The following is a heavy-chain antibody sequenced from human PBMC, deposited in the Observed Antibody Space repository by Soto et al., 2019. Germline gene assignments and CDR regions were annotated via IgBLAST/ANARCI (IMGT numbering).Heavy chain of an antibody. V-gene: IGHV1-2*02. CDR3: ASSYSNYQLDHYYYYGMDV. Sequence: NVSFKASGYSFTGYYMHWVRQAAGQVLEWRGWISPNSGGTNYAQKFQGRVTMTRDTSISTAYMELSRLRSDDTAVYYCASSYSNYQLDHYYYYGMDVWGQGTTVTVS. CDR1: GYSFTGYY. J-gene: IGHJ6*02. D-gene: IGHD4-4*01. CDR2: ISPNSGGT.